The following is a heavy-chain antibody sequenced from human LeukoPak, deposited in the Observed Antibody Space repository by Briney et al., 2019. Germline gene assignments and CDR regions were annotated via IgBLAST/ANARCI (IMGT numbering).Heavy chain of an antibody. J-gene: IGHJ4*02. CDR2: INHSGST. V-gene: IGHV4-34*01. Sequence: SENLSLTCAVYGGSFSGYDWSWIRRPPGKGLEWIGEINHSGSTNYNPSLKSRVTISVDTSKNQFSLKLSSVTAADTAVYYCARGYYGSGSYYSVYWGQRTLVTVS. CDR3: ARGYYGSGSYYSVY. CDR1: GGSFSGYD. D-gene: IGHD3-10*01.